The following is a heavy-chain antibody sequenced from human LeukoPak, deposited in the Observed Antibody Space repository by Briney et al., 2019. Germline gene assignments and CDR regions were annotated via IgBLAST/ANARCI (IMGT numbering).Heavy chain of an antibody. V-gene: IGHV4-34*12. CDR3: ATQILLCHYY. Sequence: SETLSLTCAVYDGSFSGYYWSWIRQPPAKGLEWIGSTFYSGSTYYNPSLKSRVTISVDTSKNQFSLKLSSVTAADTAVYYCATQILLCHYYWGQGTLVTVSS. D-gene: IGHD3-10*02. J-gene: IGHJ4*02. CDR1: DGSFSGYY. CDR2: TFYSGST.